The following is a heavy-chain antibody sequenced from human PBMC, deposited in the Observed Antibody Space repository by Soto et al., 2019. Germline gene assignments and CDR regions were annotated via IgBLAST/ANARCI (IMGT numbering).Heavy chain of an antibody. CDR2: LSAGGGST. J-gene: IGHJ4*02. V-gene: IGHV3-23*01. Sequence: EVQLLESGGGLVQSGGSLRLSCAASGFTFSGFAMTWVRQAPGKGLEWVSSLSAGGGSTYYADSVKGRFTISRDNSKDTVYLQMNSLTAEDTAVYYCAIAYYDISGYYCYFDHWGPGTLVTVS. D-gene: IGHD3-22*01. CDR1: GFTFSGFA. CDR3: AIAYYDISGYYCYFDH.